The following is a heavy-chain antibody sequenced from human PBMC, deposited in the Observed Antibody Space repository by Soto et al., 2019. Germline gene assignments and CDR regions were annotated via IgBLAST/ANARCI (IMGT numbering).Heavy chain of an antibody. V-gene: IGHV3-11*01. Sequence: QVQLVESGGGLVKPGGSLRLSCAASGFTFSDYYMSWARQAPGKGLEWISYISNGGGTVDYADSVKGRFTISRDNARNSLYLQMDSLRVEDTAIYYCARARKPTVYYGLAVWGQGTTVTVSS. CDR3: ARARKPTVYYGLAV. CDR2: ISNGGGTV. D-gene: IGHD4-17*01. J-gene: IGHJ6*02. CDR1: GFTFSDYY.